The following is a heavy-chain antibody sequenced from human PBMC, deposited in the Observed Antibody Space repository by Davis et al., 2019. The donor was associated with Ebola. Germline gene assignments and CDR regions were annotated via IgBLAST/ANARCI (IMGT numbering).Heavy chain of an antibody. CDR3: ARAGIAVAEGWGNWFDP. D-gene: IGHD6-19*01. CDR2: ISGYNGDT. J-gene: IGHJ5*02. Sequence: AASVKVSCKASGYTFTRYGISWLRQAPGQGLEWMGWISGYNGDTNHAQKFQGRVTMTTDPSTSTAYMELRSLRSDDPAGYYCARAGIAVAEGWGNWFDPWGQGTLVTVSS. V-gene: IGHV1-18*01. CDR1: GYTFTRYG.